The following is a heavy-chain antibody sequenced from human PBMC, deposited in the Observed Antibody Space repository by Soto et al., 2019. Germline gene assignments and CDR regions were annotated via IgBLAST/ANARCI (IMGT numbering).Heavy chain of an antibody. CDR2: IIPMFGTR. Sequence: QVQVVQSGAEVKEPGSSVRGSCETSGGSSNTYAVSWVRQAPGQGLEWMGGIIPMFGTRDYAEKFQGRVTISADESTNTVNMELNRLRFDDTAIYYCARGRLVVAPDGSTSYSYAMDVWGQGTTVTVSS. CDR3: ARGRLVVAPDGSTSYSYAMDV. J-gene: IGHJ6*02. V-gene: IGHV1-69*01. CDR1: GGSSNTYA. D-gene: IGHD3-10*01.